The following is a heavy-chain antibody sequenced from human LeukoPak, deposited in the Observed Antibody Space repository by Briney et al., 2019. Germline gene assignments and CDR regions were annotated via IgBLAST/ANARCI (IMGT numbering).Heavy chain of an antibody. Sequence: SETLSLTCAVYGGSFSGYYWSWIRQPPGKGLEWIGEINHSGSTNYNPSLKSRVTISVDTSKNQFSLKLSSVTAADTAVYYCAREGTGFTIFGVVTGVAFDIWGQGTMVTVSS. CDR2: INHSGST. CDR1: GGSFSGYY. CDR3: AREGTGFTIFGVVTGVAFDI. D-gene: IGHD3-3*01. J-gene: IGHJ3*02. V-gene: IGHV4-34*01.